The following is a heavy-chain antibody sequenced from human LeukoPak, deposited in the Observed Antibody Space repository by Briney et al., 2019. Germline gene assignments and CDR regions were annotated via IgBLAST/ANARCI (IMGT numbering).Heavy chain of an antibody. V-gene: IGHV4-39*01. CDR2: IYYSGST. D-gene: IGHD3-3*01. Sequence: PSETLSLTCTVSGGSISSSSYYWGWVRQPPGKGLEWIGSIYYSGSTYYNPSLKSRVTISVDTSKNQFSLKLSSVTAADTAVYYCARREYYDFWSGYSSNWFDPWGQGTLVTVSS. CDR3: ARREYYDFWSGYSSNWFDP. CDR1: GGSISSSSYY. J-gene: IGHJ5*02.